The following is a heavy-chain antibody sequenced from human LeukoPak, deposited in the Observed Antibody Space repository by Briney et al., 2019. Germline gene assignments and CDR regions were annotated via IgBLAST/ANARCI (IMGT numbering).Heavy chain of an antibody. D-gene: IGHD2-21*02. V-gene: IGHV3-33*01. Sequence: GRSLRLSCAASGFSFGSYAMHWVRQAPDKGLEWVAVIWYEGSYKYYGDSVKGRFTISRDNSKNTLYLQMNSLRVEDTAMYYCAREYCGGDCGGMDGWGQGTTVTVS. CDR2: IWYEGSYK. CDR3: AREYCGGDCGGMDG. J-gene: IGHJ6*02. CDR1: GFSFGSYA.